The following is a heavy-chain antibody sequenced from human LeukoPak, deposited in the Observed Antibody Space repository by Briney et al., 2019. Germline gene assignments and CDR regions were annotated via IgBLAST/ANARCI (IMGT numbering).Heavy chain of an antibody. CDR2: IKQDGSKK. Sequence: GGSLRLSCVASGFPFSSYWMTWVRQAPGKGLEWVANIKQDGSKKSYVDSVKGRFTISRDNAKNSLYLQMNSLRAEDTAVYYCARGGSADAFDIWGQGTMVTVSS. CDR1: GFPFSSYW. V-gene: IGHV3-7*01. J-gene: IGHJ3*02. D-gene: IGHD6-19*01. CDR3: ARGGSADAFDI.